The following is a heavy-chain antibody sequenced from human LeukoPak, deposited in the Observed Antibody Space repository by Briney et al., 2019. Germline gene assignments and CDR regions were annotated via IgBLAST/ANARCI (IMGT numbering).Heavy chain of an antibody. CDR3: ARERGLEEQWLVRGASDGMDV. Sequence: SVKVSCKASGGTFSSYAISWVRQAPGQGLEWMGRIIPILGIANYAQKFQGRVTITADKSTSTAYMELSSLRSEDTAVYYCARERGLEEQWLVRGASDGMDVWGQGTTVTVSS. D-gene: IGHD6-19*01. CDR1: GGTFSSYA. J-gene: IGHJ6*02. V-gene: IGHV1-69*04. CDR2: IIPILGIA.